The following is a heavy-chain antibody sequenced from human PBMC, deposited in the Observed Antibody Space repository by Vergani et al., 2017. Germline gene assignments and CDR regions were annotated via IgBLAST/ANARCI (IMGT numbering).Heavy chain of an antibody. V-gene: IGHV3-21*01. J-gene: IGHJ4*02. D-gene: IGHD1-26*01. CDR2: ISSSSSYI. CDR1: GFTFSSYA. CDR3: ARDDSGSYSFDY. Sequence: EVQLLESGGGLVQPGGSLRLSCAASGFTFSSYAMSWVRQAPGKGLEWVSAISSSSSYIYYADSVKGRFTISRDNAKNSLYLQMNSLRAEDTAVYYCARDDSGSYSFDYWGQGTLVTVSS.